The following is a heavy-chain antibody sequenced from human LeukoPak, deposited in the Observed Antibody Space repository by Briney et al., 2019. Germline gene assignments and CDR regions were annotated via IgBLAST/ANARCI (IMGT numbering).Heavy chain of an antibody. J-gene: IGHJ5*02. V-gene: IGHV3-21*01. CDR2: ISTGSRYI. CDR1: GFTFSNYD. Sequence: PGRSLRLSCSASGFTFSNYDMNWVRQAPGKGLEWVSSISTGSRYIYYAYSVKGRFTISRDDAKNSLYLQVDYLRAEDTAVYYCARADCSGSTCYLRRSWFDPWGQGTLVTVSS. CDR3: ARADCSGSTCYLRRSWFDP. D-gene: IGHD2-2*01.